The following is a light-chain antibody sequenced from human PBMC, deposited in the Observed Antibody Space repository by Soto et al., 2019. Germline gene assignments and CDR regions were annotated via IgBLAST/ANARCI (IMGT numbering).Light chain of an antibody. CDR3: CSYADNYSYV. J-gene: IGLJ1*01. Sequence: QSVLTQPRSVSGSPGQSVTISCTGTSSDVGAYNYVSWYQQHPGKAPKLMTYDVSKRPSGVPDRFSGSKSGNTASLTISGHQAEDEADYYCCSYADNYSYVFGTGTKV. CDR2: DVS. V-gene: IGLV2-11*01. CDR1: SSDVGAYNY.